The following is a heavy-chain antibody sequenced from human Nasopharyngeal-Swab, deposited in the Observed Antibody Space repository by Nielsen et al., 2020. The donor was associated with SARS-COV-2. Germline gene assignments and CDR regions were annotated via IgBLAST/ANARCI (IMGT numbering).Heavy chain of an antibody. CDR2: INSLSTYI. CDR3: ARERGSSGLDGFDI. V-gene: IGHV3-21*01. J-gene: IGHJ3*02. D-gene: IGHD6-19*01. CDR1: GFTFSAYR. Sequence: LSLTCAASGFTFSAYRMNWVRQAPGKGLEWVSSINSLSTYIHYVDLVKGRFTIPRDNAKSSLYLQMNSLRAEDTAVYYCARERGSSGLDGFDIWGQGTMVTVSP.